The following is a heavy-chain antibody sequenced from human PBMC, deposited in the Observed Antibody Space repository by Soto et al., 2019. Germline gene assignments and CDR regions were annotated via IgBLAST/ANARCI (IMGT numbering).Heavy chain of an antibody. V-gene: IGHV1-69*13. CDR1: GGAFIHFA. CDR3: ATSPPYCKDRNCYSLGPNFDY. Sequence: SVKVSCKASGGAFIHFAVSWVRQAPGQGLEWMGGIIPIFGTTNYARKFQGRVTITADDSTTTAYMEISSLSSEDTAVYYCATSPPYCKDRNCYSLGPNFDYWGQGTMVTVYS. D-gene: IGHD2-15*01. CDR2: IIPIFGTT. J-gene: IGHJ4*02.